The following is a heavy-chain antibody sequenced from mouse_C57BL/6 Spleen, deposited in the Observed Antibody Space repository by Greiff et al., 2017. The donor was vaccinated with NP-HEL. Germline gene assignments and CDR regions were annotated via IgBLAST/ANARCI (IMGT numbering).Heavy chain of an antibody. D-gene: IGHD4-1*01. J-gene: IGHJ1*03. CDR1: GFTFTDYY. CDR2: IRNKANGYTT. CDR3: ASHWDARYFDV. V-gene: IGHV7-3*01. Sequence: EVMLVESGGGLVQPGGSLSLSCAASGFTFTDYYMSWVRQPPGKALEWLGFIRNKANGYTTEYSASVKGRFTISRDNSQSILYLQMNALRAEDSATYYGASHWDARYFDVWGTGTTVTVSS.